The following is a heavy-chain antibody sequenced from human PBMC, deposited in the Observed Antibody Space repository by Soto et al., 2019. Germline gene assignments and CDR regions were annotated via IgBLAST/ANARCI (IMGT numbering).Heavy chain of an antibody. V-gene: IGHV3-74*01. CDR1: GFTFSNYW. CDR2: INSDGDGT. Sequence: GGSLRLSCAASGFTFSNYWMHWVRQAPGEGLVWVSRINSDGDGTNYADSVKGRFTISRDNAKNTLYLQMNSLRAEDTAVYYCAREMATFDSWGQGTLVTVSS. J-gene: IGHJ4*02. CDR3: AREMATFDS. D-gene: IGHD5-12*01.